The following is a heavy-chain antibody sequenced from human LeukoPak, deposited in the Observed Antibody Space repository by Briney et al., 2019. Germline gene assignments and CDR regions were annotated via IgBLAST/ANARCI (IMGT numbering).Heavy chain of an antibody. CDR3: ASTEMGYCSSTSCYSFDY. D-gene: IGHD2-2*02. CDR1: GGSISSYY. CDR2: IYYSGST. Sequence: SETLSLTCTVSGGSISSYYWSWIRQPPGKGLEWIGYIYYSGSTNYNPSLKSRVTISVDTSKNQFSLKLSSATAADTAVYYCASTEMGYCSSTSCYSFDYWGQGTLVTVSS. J-gene: IGHJ4*02. V-gene: IGHV4-59*08.